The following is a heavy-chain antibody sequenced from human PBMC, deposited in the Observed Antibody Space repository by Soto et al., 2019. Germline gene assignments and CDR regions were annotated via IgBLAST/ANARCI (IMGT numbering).Heavy chain of an antibody. CDR2: ISGSGGST. Sequence: GGSLRLSCAASGFTFSSYAMSWVRQAPGKGLEWVSAISGSGGSTYYADSVKGRFTISRDNSKNTLYLQMNSLRAEDTAVYYCAKGGEESDYGDYIPDRRVMDYYYYMDVWGKGTTVTVSS. CDR1: GFTFSSYA. D-gene: IGHD4-17*01. CDR3: AKGGEESDYGDYIPDRRVMDYYYYMDV. J-gene: IGHJ6*03. V-gene: IGHV3-23*01.